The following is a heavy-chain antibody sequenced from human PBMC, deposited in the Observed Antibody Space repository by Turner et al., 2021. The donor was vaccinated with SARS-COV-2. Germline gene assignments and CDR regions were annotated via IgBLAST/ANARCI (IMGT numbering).Heavy chain of an antibody. CDR1: GGSISSSSYY. J-gene: IGHJ4*02. D-gene: IGHD1-26*01. V-gene: IGHV4-39*01. CDR3: ARHSPELRGDYFNY. CDR2: IYYSGST. Sequence: QLQLQESCPGLVKPSETLSLTCTVSGGSISSSSYYWGWIRQPPGKGLEWIGYIYYSGSTYYNPSLKSRVTISVDTSKNQFSLKLSSVTAADTAVYYCARHSPELRGDYFNYWGQGTLVTVSS.